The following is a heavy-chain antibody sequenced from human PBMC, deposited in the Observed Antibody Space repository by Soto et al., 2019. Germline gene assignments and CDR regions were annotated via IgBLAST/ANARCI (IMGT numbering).Heavy chain of an antibody. J-gene: IGHJ4*02. D-gene: IGHD3-3*01. CDR2: TSGSGGST. CDR3: ANYDSSGLDY. Sequence: GGSLRLSCAASGFTFSSYAMSWVRQAPGKGLEWVSATSGSGGSTYYADSVKGRFTISRDNSKNTLYLQMNSLRAEDTAVYYCANYDSSGLDYWGQGTLVTVSS. V-gene: IGHV3-23*01. CDR1: GFTFSSYA.